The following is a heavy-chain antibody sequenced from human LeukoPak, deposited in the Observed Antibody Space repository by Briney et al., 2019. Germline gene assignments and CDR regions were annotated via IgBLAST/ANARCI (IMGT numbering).Heavy chain of an antibody. CDR3: ARGVTMATITPLLC. J-gene: IGHJ4*02. CDR2: IKQDGSEK. D-gene: IGHD5-24*01. V-gene: IGHV3-7*01. CDR1: GFTFSSYW. Sequence: GGSLRLSCAASGFTFSSYWMSWVRQAPGKGLEWVANIKQDGSEKYYVDSVKGRFTISRDNAKNTLYLQMNSLRAEDTAVYYCARGVTMATITPLLCWGQGTLVTVSS.